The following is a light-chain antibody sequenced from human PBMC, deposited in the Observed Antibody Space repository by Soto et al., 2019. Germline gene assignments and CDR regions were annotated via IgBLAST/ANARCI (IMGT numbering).Light chain of an antibody. Sequence: DIVLTQSPGTLSLSPGERATLSCRASQRVSSSYLAWYQQKPGQAPRLLIYGASIRATGIPDRFSGSGSGTDFTLTISRLESEDFAVYFCQRYGSSPPFTFGQGTKVEI. CDR1: QRVSSSY. CDR2: GAS. CDR3: QRYGSSPPFT. V-gene: IGKV3-20*01. J-gene: IGKJ2*01.